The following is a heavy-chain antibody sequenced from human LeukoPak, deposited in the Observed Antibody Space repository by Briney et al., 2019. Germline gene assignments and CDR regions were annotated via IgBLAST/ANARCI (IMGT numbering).Heavy chain of an antibody. CDR1: GFTFSSYG. Sequence: GGSLRLSCAASGFTFSSYGMHWVRQAPGKGLEWVAVIWYDGSNKYYADSVKGRFTISRDNSKNTLYLQMNSLRAEDTAVYYCARDFTPIMTTVTTLDYRGQGTLVTVSS. D-gene: IGHD4-17*01. V-gene: IGHV3-33*01. CDR2: IWYDGSNK. CDR3: ARDFTPIMTTVTTLDY. J-gene: IGHJ4*02.